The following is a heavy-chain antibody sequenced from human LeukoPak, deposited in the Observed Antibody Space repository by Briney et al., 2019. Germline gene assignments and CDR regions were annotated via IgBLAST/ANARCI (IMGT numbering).Heavy chain of an antibody. J-gene: IGHJ6*03. CDR2: IIPIFGTT. V-gene: IGHV1-69*06. Sequence: GASVKVSCKASGGTFSSYAISWVRQAPGQGLEWMGGIIPIFGTTNYAQKFQGRVRITADKSTTTAYTELSSLRSEDTAVYYCARPRFPYYRLSGADYYYMDVWGKGTTVTVSS. CDR3: ARPRFPYYRLSGADYYYMDV. CDR1: GGTFSSYA. D-gene: IGHD3-10*01.